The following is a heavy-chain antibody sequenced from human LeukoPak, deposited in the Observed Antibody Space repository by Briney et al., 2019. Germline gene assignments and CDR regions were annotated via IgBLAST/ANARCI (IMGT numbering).Heavy chain of an antibody. Sequence: GGSLRLSRAASGFNFSNYGMHWVRQVPGKGLEWVAVIWYDGSTKYYANYVKGRFTVSRDNSKNTLYLQMNILRPEDTAIYYCARDSGFGELVTYYFDYWGQGTLVTVSS. D-gene: IGHD3-10*01. CDR3: ARDSGFGELVTYYFDY. V-gene: IGHV3-33*01. J-gene: IGHJ4*02. CDR1: GFNFSNYG. CDR2: IWYDGSTK.